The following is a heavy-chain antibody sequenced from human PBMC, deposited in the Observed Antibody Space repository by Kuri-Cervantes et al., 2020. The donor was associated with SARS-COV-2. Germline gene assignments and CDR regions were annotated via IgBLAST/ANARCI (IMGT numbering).Heavy chain of an antibody. CDR3: VRMIYYDSRGGVAMDV. J-gene: IGHJ6*02. Sequence: SETLSLTCAVSGGSISSNDWWNWVRQPPGKGLEWIGEIIHPGTTRYNPPLKSRGTISVDKSKNQFPLKLTSVTAADTAVYYCVRMIYYDSRGGVAMDVWGQGTTVTVSS. CDR1: GGSISSNDW. CDR2: IIHPGTT. V-gene: IGHV4-4*02. D-gene: IGHD3-22*01.